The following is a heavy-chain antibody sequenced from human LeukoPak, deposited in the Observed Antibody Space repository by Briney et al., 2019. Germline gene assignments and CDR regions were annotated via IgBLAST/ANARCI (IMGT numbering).Heavy chain of an antibody. CDR1: GYTFTSYS. CDR2: MSAYNGNT. D-gene: IGHD2-15*01. CDR3: ARASYCSDGSCYSDC. V-gene: IGHV1-18*01. Sequence: GASVKVSCKASGYTFTSYSISWVRQAPGQGPEWMGWMSAYNGNTIYAQKVKGRVTMTTDTSTSTAYMELRSLKSDDTAVYYCARASYCSDGSCYSDCWGQGTLVTVSS. J-gene: IGHJ4*02.